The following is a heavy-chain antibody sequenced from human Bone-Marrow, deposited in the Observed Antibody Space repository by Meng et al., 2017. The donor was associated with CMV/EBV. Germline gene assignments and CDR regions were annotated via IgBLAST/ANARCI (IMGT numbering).Heavy chain of an antibody. CDR2: IKSKTDAGTT. CDR1: GFTFSNAW. Sequence: GESLKISCAASGFTFSNAWMSWVRQAPGKGLEWVGRIKSKTDAGTTEYAAPVKGRFTIPRDDSKTTLYLQMNSLKTEDTAVYYCTTAVYYDSSGYYFAVGGTDAFDIWGQGTMVTVSS. CDR3: TTAVYYDSSGYYFAVGGTDAFDI. J-gene: IGHJ3*02. D-gene: IGHD3-22*01. V-gene: IGHV3-15*01.